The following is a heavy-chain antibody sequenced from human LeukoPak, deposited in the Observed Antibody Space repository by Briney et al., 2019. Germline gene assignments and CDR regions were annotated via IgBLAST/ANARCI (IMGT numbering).Heavy chain of an antibody. D-gene: IGHD6-19*01. V-gene: IGHV4-61*02. CDR1: GGSISSGSYY. J-gene: IGHJ4*02. CDR2: IYTSGST. Sequence: SETLSLTCTVSGGSISSGSYYWSWIRQPAGKGLEWIGRIYTSGSTNYNPSLKSRVTISVDTSKSQFSLNLSSVTAADTAVYYCARAHTSGWFFDYWGQGTLVTVSS. CDR3: ARAHTSGWFFDY.